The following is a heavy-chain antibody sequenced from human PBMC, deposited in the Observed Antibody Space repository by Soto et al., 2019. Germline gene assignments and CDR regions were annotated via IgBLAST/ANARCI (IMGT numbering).Heavy chain of an antibody. D-gene: IGHD6-6*01. V-gene: IGHV1-2*04. J-gene: IGHJ6*03. CDR2: INPNSGGT. CDR3: ARDYEYSSSSATYYYYMDV. CDR1: GYTFTGYY. Sequence: QVPLVQSGAEVKKPGASVKVSCKASGYTFTGYYMHWVRQAPGQGLEWMGWINPNSGGTNYAQKFQGWVTMTRDTSISTAYMELSRLRSDDTAVYYCARDYEYSSSSATYYYYMDVWGKGTTVTVSS.